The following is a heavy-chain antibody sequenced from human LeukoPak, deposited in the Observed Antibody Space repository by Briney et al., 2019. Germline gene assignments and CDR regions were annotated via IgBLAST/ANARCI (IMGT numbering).Heavy chain of an antibody. CDR1: GVTLSNYA. CDR2: ISGSGGST. V-gene: IGHV3-23*01. Sequence: GGSLRLSCVASGVTLSNYAMSWARQAPGKGLEWVSAISGSGGSTYYADSVKGRFTISRDNSKNTLYLQMNSLRAEDTAVYYCAKDLEGSGWYSGGFDPWGQGTLVTVSS. D-gene: IGHD6-19*01. CDR3: AKDLEGSGWYSGGFDP. J-gene: IGHJ5*02.